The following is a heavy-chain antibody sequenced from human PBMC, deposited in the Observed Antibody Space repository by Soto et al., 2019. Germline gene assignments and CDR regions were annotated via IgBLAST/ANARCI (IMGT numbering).Heavy chain of an antibody. CDR1: GFTFSGSA. J-gene: IGHJ4*02. Sequence: EVQLVESGGGLVQPGGSLKLSCAASGFTFSGSAMHWVRQASGKGLEWVGRIRSKANSYATAYAASVKGRFTISRDDSKNTAYLKMNSLKTEDTAVYYWTPTGGDYSNYDHPPPFDYWGQGTLVTVSS. V-gene: IGHV3-73*02. CDR3: TPTGGDYSNYDHPPPFDY. D-gene: IGHD4-4*01. CDR2: IRSKANSYAT.